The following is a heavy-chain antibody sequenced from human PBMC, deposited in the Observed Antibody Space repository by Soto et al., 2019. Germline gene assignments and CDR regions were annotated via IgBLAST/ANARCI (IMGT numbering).Heavy chain of an antibody. V-gene: IGHV3-49*03. J-gene: IGHJ6*03. Sequence: SLRLSCTAAGVTCGDYAMSCFRQAPGKGLEWVGFIRSKAYGGTTEYAASVKCRFTISRDDSKSIAYLQMNSLKTEDTAVYYCTRDQLAVTQQYYYYYTDVWGKGTTVTVSS. CDR1: GVTCGDYA. CDR3: TRDQLAVTQQYYYYYTDV. CDR2: IRSKAYGGTT. D-gene: IGHD2-21*02.